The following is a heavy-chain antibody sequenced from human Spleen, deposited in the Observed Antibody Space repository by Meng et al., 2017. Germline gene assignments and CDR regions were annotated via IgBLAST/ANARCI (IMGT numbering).Heavy chain of an antibody. Sequence: QVQLQQWGAGLLKPSETLSLTCAVSGGSMRNSNWWSWVRQPPGKGPEWIGEINYGGTTNYQSSLKSRVTVSIDTSKSQFSLKLTSVTAADTAVYYCVRSSGWVRTGFDPWGQGTLVTVSS. V-gene: IGHV4-4*02. J-gene: IGHJ5*02. D-gene: IGHD6-19*01. CDR3: VRSSGWVRTGFDP. CDR2: INYGGTT. CDR1: GGSMRNSNW.